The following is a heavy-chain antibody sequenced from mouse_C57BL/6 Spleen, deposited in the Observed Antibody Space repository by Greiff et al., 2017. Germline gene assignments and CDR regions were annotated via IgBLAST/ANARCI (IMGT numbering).Heavy chain of an antibody. CDR2: ISSGGDYI. CDR3: TRDRSYYSNYGFAY. Sequence: DVMLVESGEGLVKPGGSLKLSCAASGFTFSSYAMSWVRQTPEKRLEWVAYISSGGDYIYYADTVKGRFTISRDNARNTLYLQMSSLKSEDTAMYYCTRDRSYYSNYGFAYWGQGTLVTVSA. CDR1: GFTFSSYA. J-gene: IGHJ3*01. V-gene: IGHV5-9-1*02. D-gene: IGHD2-5*01.